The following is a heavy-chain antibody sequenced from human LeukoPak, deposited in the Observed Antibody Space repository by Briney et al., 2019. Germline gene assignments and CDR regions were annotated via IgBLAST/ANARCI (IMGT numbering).Heavy chain of an antibody. CDR3: ARGQCSSPSCRYFDY. CDR1: GFTVSSTY. CDR2: ITSGGNS. D-gene: IGHD2-2*01. V-gene: IGHV3-66*01. J-gene: IGHJ4*02. Sequence: GGSLRLSCAASGFTVSSTYMNWVRQAPGKVLEWVSVITSGGNSYYADSVKGRFTISRDNSKNTLYLQMNSLRAEDTAVYYCARGQCSSPSCRYFDYWGQGTLVTVSS.